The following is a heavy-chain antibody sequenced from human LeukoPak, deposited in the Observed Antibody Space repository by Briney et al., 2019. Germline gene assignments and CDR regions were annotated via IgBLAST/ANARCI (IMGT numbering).Heavy chain of an antibody. V-gene: IGHV4-34*01. CDR2: INHSGST. CDR3: ARGRPKNYYGMDV. Sequence: SETLSLTCAVYGGSFSGYYWSWIRQPPGKGLEWIGEINHSGSTNYNPSLKSRVTISVDTSKNQFSLKLSSVPAADTAVYYCARGRPKNYYGMDVWGKGTTVTVSS. J-gene: IGHJ6*04. CDR1: GGSFSGYY.